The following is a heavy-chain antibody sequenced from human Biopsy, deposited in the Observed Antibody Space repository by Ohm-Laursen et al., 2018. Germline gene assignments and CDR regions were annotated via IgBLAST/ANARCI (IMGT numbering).Heavy chain of an antibody. J-gene: IGHJ6*02. CDR3: ARGPLGPLLEWLLFQTSIDV. Sequence: EASVKVSCNASGYTFIDYYIHWVRQAPGQGLEWMGWVNPNNGDKKFAPDFQGRLTMTRDKSISTAYMELIRLRSDDTAVYYCARGPLGPLLEWLLFQTSIDVWGQGTTVTVSS. CDR2: VNPNNGDK. V-gene: IGHV1-2*07. D-gene: IGHD3-3*01. CDR1: GYTFIDYY.